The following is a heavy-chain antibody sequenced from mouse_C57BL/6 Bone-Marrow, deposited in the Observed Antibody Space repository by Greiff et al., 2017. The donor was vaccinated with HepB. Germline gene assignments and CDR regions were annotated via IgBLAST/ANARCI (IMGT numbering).Heavy chain of an antibody. J-gene: IGHJ1*03. Sequence: VQLQQSGAELARPGASVKLSCKASGYTFTSYGISWVKQRTGQGLEWIGEIYPRSGNTYYNEKFKGKATLTADKSSSTAYMELRSLTSEDSAVYFCARGGVAAHWYFDVWGTGTTVTVSS. CDR3: ARGGVAAHWYFDV. CDR2: IYPRSGNT. D-gene: IGHD1-1*01. CDR1: GYTFTSYG. V-gene: IGHV1-81*01.